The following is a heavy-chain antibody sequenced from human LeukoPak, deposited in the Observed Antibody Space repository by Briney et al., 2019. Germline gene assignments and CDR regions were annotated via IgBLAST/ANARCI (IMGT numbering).Heavy chain of an antibody. CDR3: ARDPDGRGCYFDY. J-gene: IGHJ4*02. CDR1: GYTCTSYC. Sequence: SSVNVSCKSSGYTCTSYCMHWVRKAPAQGLELMGIINPSAGGTSYAQKFKGRVTMTRDTSTSMVSMELNRLRYEDTVVYYCARDPDGRGCYFDYWRQGTLVGVSS. V-gene: IGHV1-46*01. D-gene: IGHD6-19*01. CDR2: INPSAGGT.